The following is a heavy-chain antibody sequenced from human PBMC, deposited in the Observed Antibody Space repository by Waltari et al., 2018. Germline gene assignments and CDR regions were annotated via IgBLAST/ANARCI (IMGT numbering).Heavy chain of an antibody. Sequence: EVQLVDSGGGLVQPGGSVRLSCAASGFTFSSYWMGWGRQALGKRREWEAKIKQYGSEKYYVGSVKGRFTISRDNAKNSLYLQMNNLRAEDTAVYYCARDSNWNPNWFDPWGQGTLVTVSS. V-gene: IGHV3-7*01. CDR2: IKQYGSEK. CDR3: ARDSNWNPNWFDP. CDR1: GFTFSSYW. J-gene: IGHJ5*02. D-gene: IGHD1-1*01.